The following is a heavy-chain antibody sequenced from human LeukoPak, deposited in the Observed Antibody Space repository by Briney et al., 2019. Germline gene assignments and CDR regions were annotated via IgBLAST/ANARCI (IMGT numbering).Heavy chain of an antibody. CDR1: GGSISSYY. J-gene: IGHJ4*02. CDR2: FYYSGST. V-gene: IGHV4-59*01. Sequence: SETLSLTCTVSGGSISSYYWSWIRQPPGKGLEWIGYFYYSGSTNYNPSLKSRATISVDTSKKQFSLNLSSVAAADTALYFCTRGNFFGYYFDSWGQGTLVTVSS. D-gene: IGHD1-1*01. CDR3: TRGNFFGYYFDS.